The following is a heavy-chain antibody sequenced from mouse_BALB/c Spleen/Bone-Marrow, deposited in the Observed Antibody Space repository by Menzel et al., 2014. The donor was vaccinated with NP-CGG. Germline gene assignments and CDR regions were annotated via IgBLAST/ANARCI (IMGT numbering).Heavy chain of an antibody. J-gene: IGHJ4*01. CDR3: ARETGPRAMDY. D-gene: IGHD4-1*01. CDR2: ISDDGGNT. V-gene: IGHV5-4*02. CDR1: GFTFSDYY. Sequence: EVKLVESGGGLVKPGGSLKLSCAASGFTFSDYYMFWVRQTPEKRLEWVATISDDGGNTYYRDGVKGRFTISRDNAKNKLNLQMSSLKSEDTATYHCARETGPRAMDYWGQGTSVTVSS.